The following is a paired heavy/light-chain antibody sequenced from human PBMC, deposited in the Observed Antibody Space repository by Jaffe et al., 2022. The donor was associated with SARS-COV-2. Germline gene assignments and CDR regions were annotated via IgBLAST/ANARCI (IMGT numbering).Light chain of an antibody. CDR1: SSNIGAGYD. J-gene: IGLJ3*02. V-gene: IGLV1-40*01. CDR3: QSYDSSLSVL. CDR2: GNS. Sequence: QSVLTQPPSVSGAPGQRVTISCTGSSSNIGAGYDVHWYQHVPGTAPKLLIYGNSNRPSGVPDRFSGSKSGTSASLAITGLQAEDEADYYCQSYDSSLSVLFGGGTKLTVL.
Heavy chain of an antibody. CDR2: IRSKDYGGTT. D-gene: IGHD2-15*01. J-gene: IGHJ6*03. V-gene: IGHV3-49*03. Sequence: EVQLVESGGGLVQPGRSLRLSCTSSGFTFADSAMSWFRQAPGKGLEWVGFIRSKDYGGTTKYAASVKGRFTISRDDSKSIAYLQMNSLKTEDTAVYHCARDSGYCSGGRCYSGGHYYYYYMDVWGKGTTVTVSS. CDR1: GFTFADSA. CDR3: ARDSGYCSGGRCYSGGHYYYYYMDV.